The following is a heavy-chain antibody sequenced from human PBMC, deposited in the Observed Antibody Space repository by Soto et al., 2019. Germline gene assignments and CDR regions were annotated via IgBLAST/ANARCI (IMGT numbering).Heavy chain of an antibody. Sequence: EVQLEEAGGDLVQPGGSLRLSCAASGFTLSAYWMTWVRQAPGKGLEWVANINRDGSKKSYMDSVRGRFTSSRVNVGNSLYLQMDSLRADDTALYYCARDVSPGSSSLYLDAFDIWGQGTMVTVSS. J-gene: IGHJ3*02. CDR2: INRDGSKK. V-gene: IGHV3-7*05. CDR3: ARDVSPGSSSLYLDAFDI. D-gene: IGHD6-13*01. CDR1: GFTLSAYW.